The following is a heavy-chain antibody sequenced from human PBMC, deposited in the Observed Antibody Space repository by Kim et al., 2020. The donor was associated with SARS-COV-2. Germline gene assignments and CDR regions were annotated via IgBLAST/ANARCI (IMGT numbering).Heavy chain of an antibody. J-gene: IGHJ6*02. D-gene: IGHD6-13*01. CDR2: INHSGST. CDR1: GGSFSGYY. V-gene: IGHV4-34*01. CDR3: ARGQFFSGIAARGGLDYYYYYGMDV. Sequence: SETLSLTCAVYGGSFSGYYWSWIRQPPGKGLEWIGEINHSGSTNYNPSLKSRVTISVDTSKNQFSLKLSSVTAADTAVYYCARGQFFSGIAARGGLDYYYYYGMDVWGQGTTVTVSS.